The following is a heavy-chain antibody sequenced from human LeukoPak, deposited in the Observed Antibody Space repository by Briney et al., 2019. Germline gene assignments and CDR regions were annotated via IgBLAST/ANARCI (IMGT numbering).Heavy chain of an antibody. D-gene: IGHD3-10*01. CDR2: IYHSGST. V-gene: IGHV4-30-2*01. CDR3: ARCGEWFGLNGMDV. Sequence: SQTLSLTCAVSGGSISSGGYSWSWIRQPPGKGLEWIGYIYHSGSTYYNPSLKSRVTISVDTSKNQFSLKLSSVTAADTAVYYCARCGEWFGLNGMDVWGQGTTVTVSS. J-gene: IGHJ6*02. CDR1: GGSISSGGYS.